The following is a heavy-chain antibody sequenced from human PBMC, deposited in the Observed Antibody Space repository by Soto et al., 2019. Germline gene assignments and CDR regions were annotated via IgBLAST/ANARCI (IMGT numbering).Heavy chain of an antibody. V-gene: IGHV3-23*01. D-gene: IGHD6-13*01. CDR1: GFTFSSYA. CDR2: ISGSGGST. Sequence: EVQLLESGGGLVQPGGSLRLSCAASGFTFSSYAMSWVRQAPGKGLEWVSAISGSGGSTYYADSVKGRFTISRDNSKNTLELQMTSLRAEDTAVYYCAMLLCIAGPIDYWGKGTLVTVSS. CDR3: AMLLCIAGPIDY. J-gene: IGHJ4*02.